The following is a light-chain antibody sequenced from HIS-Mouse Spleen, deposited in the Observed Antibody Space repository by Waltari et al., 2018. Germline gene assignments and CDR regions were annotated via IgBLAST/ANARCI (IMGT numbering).Light chain of an antibody. CDR2: EVS. CDR3: SSYTSSSTYV. V-gene: IGLV2-14*01. Sequence: QSALTQPASVSGSPGQSITISCTGTSSDVGGYNYVPWYQQHPGKAPKLIIYEVSNRPSGGSNLFSCTKSGDTASLTLSGLQAEDEADYYCSSYTSSSTYVFGTGTKVTVL. CDR1: SSDVGGYNY. J-gene: IGLJ1*01.